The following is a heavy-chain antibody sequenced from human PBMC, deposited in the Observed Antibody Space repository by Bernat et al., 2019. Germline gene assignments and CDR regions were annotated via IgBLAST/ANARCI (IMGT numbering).Heavy chain of an antibody. D-gene: IGHD3-22*01. Sequence: EVQLVESGGGSVQPGGSLRLSCAASGFTFSSFWMHWVRQAPGKGLMWVSRINSDGGTTTYADSVKGRFTISRDNTKNTVYLQMNSLRAEDTAVYYCARNLYSSSTFDYWGQGTLVTVSS. V-gene: IGHV3-74*03. CDR2: INSDGGTT. CDR3: ARNLYSSSTFDY. J-gene: IGHJ4*02. CDR1: GFTFSSFW.